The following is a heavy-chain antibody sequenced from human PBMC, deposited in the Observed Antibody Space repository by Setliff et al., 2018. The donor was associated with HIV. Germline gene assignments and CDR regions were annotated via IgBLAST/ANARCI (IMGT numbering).Heavy chain of an antibody. CDR1: GYSINNIHY. V-gene: IGHV4-38-2*01. J-gene: IGHJ4*02. CDR3: VRRDVSFLFGQFDS. CDR2: IYDGGTT. D-gene: IGHD3-10*02. Sequence: SETLSLTCDVSGYSINNIHYWGWIRQPPGKGLECLGNIYDGGTTYHNPSLKGRVTISIDTSKAQFSLKLISVTAADTAVYYCVRRDVSFLFGQFDSWGQGILDTVSS.